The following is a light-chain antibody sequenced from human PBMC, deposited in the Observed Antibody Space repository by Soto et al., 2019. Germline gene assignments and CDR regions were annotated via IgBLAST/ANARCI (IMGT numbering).Light chain of an antibody. CDR3: QQYNNWPRT. J-gene: IGKJ1*01. V-gene: IGKV3-15*01. CDR1: QSVSSN. Sequence: ERVMTQSPATLSVSPGARATLSCRASQSVSSNLAWYQQKPGQAPRLLIYGASTRATSIPARFSGSGSGTEFTLTISSLQSEDFAVYYCQQYNNWPRTFGQGTKVDIK. CDR2: GAS.